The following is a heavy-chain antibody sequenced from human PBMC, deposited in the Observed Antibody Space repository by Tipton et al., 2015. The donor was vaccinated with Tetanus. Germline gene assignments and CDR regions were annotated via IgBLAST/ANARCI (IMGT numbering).Heavy chain of an antibody. CDR1: GGSINSVTYS. Sequence: TLSLTCTVSGGSINSVTYSWGWIRQPPGKGLEWIGSVYSSGGTYYNPSLKSRVTISVDTSKNQFSLKVTSVTAADTAVYFCTGDDYYDTSLRDYYGMDVWGPGTTVTVSS. J-gene: IGHJ6*02. CDR2: VYSSGGT. D-gene: IGHD3-22*01. V-gene: IGHV4-39*07. CDR3: TGDDYYDTSLRDYYGMDV.